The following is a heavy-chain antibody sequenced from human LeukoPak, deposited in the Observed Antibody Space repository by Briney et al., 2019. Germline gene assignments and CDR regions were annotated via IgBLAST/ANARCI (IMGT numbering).Heavy chain of an antibody. Sequence: PGGSLRLSCAASGFTFSSYWTHWVRQAPGKGLVWVSAISGSGGSTYYADSVKGRFTISRDNSKNTLYLQMNSLRAEDTAVYYCARDLGSLWYFDYWGQGTLVTVSS. CDR1: GFTFSSYW. D-gene: IGHD2-15*01. CDR3: ARDLGSLWYFDY. J-gene: IGHJ4*02. V-gene: IGHV3-23*01. CDR2: ISGSGGST.